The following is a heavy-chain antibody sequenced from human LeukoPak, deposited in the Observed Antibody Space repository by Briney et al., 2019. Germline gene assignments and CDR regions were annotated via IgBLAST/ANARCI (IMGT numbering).Heavy chain of an antibody. CDR1: GFTFSTHG. V-gene: IGHV3-33*01. CDR3: ARDIGNSGFNLDY. D-gene: IGHD5-12*01. Sequence: PGGSLRLSRVVSGFTFSTHGFHWVRQAPGKGLEWVSVIWHDGGRKEYADSVRGRFTISRDNSNLYLQMNSLRAEDTAIYYCARDIGNSGFNLDYWGQGTPVTVSS. J-gene: IGHJ4*02. CDR2: IWHDGGRK.